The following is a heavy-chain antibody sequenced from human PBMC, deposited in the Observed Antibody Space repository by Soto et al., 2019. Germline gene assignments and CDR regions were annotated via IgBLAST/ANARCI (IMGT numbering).Heavy chain of an antibody. D-gene: IGHD5-18*01. Sequence: SETLSLTCAVYGGPFSGYYWSWIRQPPGKGLEWIGEINHSGSTNYNPSLKSRVTISVDTSKNQFSLKLSSVTAADTAVYYCASTAMAIFDYWGQGTLVTVSS. CDR3: ASTAMAIFDY. J-gene: IGHJ4*02. CDR2: INHSGST. CDR1: GGPFSGYY. V-gene: IGHV4-34*01.